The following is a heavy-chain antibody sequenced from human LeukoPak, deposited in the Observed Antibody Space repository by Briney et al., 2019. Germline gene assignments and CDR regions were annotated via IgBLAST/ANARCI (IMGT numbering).Heavy chain of an antibody. Sequence: GSXXXSXAASGFTFSNAWMSWVRQAPGKGLEWVGRIKSKTDGGTTDYAAPVKGRFTISRDDSKNTIYLQMNSLRAEDTAVYYCARDEDSSSWYVDYWGQGTLVTVSS. J-gene: IGHJ4*02. CDR2: IKSKTDGGTT. CDR3: ARDEDSSSWYVDY. CDR1: GFTFSNAW. V-gene: IGHV3-15*01. D-gene: IGHD6-13*01.